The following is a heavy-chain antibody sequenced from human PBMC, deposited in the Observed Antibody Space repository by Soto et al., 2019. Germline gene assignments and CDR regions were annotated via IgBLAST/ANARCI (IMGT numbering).Heavy chain of an antibody. CDR2: VYYSGST. Sequence: SETLSLTCTVSGGSISSYYWSWIRQPPGKGLEWIGYVYYSGSTNYNPSLRSRVTMSLDTSKNQFSLKLTSVTAADTAVYYCASSFYSGSGSATYYFDYWGQGTLVTVSS. J-gene: IGHJ4*02. CDR3: ASSFYSGSGSATYYFDY. V-gene: IGHV4-59*01. D-gene: IGHD3-10*01. CDR1: GGSISSYY.